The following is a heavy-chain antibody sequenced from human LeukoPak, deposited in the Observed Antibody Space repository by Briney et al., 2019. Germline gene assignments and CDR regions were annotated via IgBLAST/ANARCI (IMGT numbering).Heavy chain of an antibody. V-gene: IGHV1-2*06. CDR3: ARVSSPLQYNWFDP. CDR1: GYTFTSYG. CDR2: INPNSGDT. D-gene: IGHD1-14*01. Sequence: ASVNVSCKASGYTFTSYGISWVRQAPGQGLEWMGRINPNSGDTNYAQKFQGRVTMTRDTSISTAYMELSRLRSDDTAVYYCARVSSPLQYNWFDPWGQGTLVAVSS. J-gene: IGHJ5*02.